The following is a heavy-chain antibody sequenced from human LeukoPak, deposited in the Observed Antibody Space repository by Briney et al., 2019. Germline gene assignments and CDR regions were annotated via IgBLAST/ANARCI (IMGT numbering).Heavy chain of an antibody. CDR3: AKDSAYYDSSGYTSFQYYFDY. V-gene: IGHV3-43*02. CDR1: GFTFDDYA. J-gene: IGHJ4*02. CDR2: ISGDGGST. D-gene: IGHD3-22*01. Sequence: GGSLRLSCAASGFTFDDYAMHWVRQAPGKGLEWVSLISGDGGSTYYADSVKGRFTISRDNSKNSLYLQMNSLRTEDPALYYCAKDSAYYDSSGYTSFQYYFDYWGQGTLVTVSS.